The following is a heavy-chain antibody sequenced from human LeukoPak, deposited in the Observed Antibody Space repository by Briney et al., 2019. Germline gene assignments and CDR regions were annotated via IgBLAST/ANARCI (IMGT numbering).Heavy chain of an antibody. CDR3: AKDGPSPYYYYGMDV. Sequence: AGGSLRLSCAASGFTFSSYGMHWVRQAPGKGLEWVAAISYDGSNKYYADSVKGRFTISRDNSKNTLYLQMNSLRAEDTAVYYCAKDGPSPYYYYGMDVWGQGTTVTVSS. J-gene: IGHJ6*02. CDR1: GFTFSSYG. V-gene: IGHV3-30*18. CDR2: ISYDGSNK.